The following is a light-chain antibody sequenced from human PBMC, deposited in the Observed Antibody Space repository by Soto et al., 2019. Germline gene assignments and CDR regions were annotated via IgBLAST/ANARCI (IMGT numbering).Light chain of an antibody. CDR1: QSVSSN. CDR3: QQYNNWPTWP. V-gene: IGKV3D-15*01. Sequence: EMVMTQSPATLSVSPGERATLSCRASQSVSSNLAWYQQKPGQAPRLLIYGASTRATGIPARFSGSGSGTEFTLTITSLHSEDFAVYYCQQYNNWPTWPFCQGT. J-gene: IGKJ1*01. CDR2: GAS.